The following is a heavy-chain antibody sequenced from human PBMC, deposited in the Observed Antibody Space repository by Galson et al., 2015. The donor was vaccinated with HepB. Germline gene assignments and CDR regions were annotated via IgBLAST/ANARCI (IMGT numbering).Heavy chain of an antibody. V-gene: IGHV4-59*08. CDR1: GGSISSYY. Sequence: SETLSLTCTVSGGSISSYYWSWIRQPPGKGLEWIGYIYYSGSTNYNPSLKSRVTISVDTSKNQFSLKLSSVTAADTAVYYCARPTSGIGFDPWGQGTLVTVSS. J-gene: IGHJ5*02. CDR3: ARPTSGIGFDP. D-gene: IGHD3-10*01. CDR2: IYYSGST.